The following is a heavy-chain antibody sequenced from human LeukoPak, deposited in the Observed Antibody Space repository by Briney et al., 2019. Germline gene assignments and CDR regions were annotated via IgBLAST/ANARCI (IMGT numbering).Heavy chain of an antibody. D-gene: IGHD3-10*01. J-gene: IGHJ4*02. CDR1: GGSISSGGHY. CDR3: ARVYYYGSGITLDY. CDR2: ISSTGST. Sequence: SQTLSLTCTVSGGSISSGGHYWSWIRQPAGKGLEYLGRISSTGSTNYNPSLRSRVTISADTSKNQFSLKLSSVTAADTAVYYCARVYYYGSGITLDYWGQGTLVTVSS. V-gene: IGHV4-61*02.